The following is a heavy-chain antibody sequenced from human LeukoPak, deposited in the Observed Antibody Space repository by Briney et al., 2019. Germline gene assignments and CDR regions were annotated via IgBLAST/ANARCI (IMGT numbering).Heavy chain of an antibody. V-gene: IGHV4-38-2*02. CDR3: ARDQAGATTFDF. J-gene: IGHJ4*02. Sequence: KPSETLSLTCIVSGYSIRSGYYWGWIRPPPGKGLELIGSVSHTGSTFYNPSLKSRVTISLDTSKNQFSLTLSSVTAADTAVYYCARDQAGATTFDFWGQGTLVTVSS. D-gene: IGHD1-26*01. CDR1: GYSIRSGYY. CDR2: VSHTGST.